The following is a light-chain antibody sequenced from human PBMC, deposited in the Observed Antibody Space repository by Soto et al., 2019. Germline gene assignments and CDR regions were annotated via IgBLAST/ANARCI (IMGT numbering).Light chain of an antibody. CDR2: TAS. Sequence: DSQLTQSPSFLSASVGDRVTIACRASQATTTYLAWYQHKPVRAPKLLISTASSLQSGVPSRFSGSGSGTQFTLTIGSLQPEDFATYYCQQFATYPLTFGQGTRLDI. CDR1: QATTTY. V-gene: IGKV1-9*01. J-gene: IGKJ5*01. CDR3: QQFATYPLT.